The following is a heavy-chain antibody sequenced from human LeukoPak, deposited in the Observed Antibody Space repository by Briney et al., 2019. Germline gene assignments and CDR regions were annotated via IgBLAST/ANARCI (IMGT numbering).Heavy chain of an antibody. CDR3: ARDRVHLVSTTGYYYMDV. CDR1: GFTFSSYG. D-gene: IGHD1-1*01. Sequence: GGSLRLSCAASGFTFSSYGMHWVRKAPGKGLEWVEVIWYDGSNKYYADSVKGRFTISRDNSKNTLYLQMNSLRAEDTAVYYCARDRVHLVSTTGYYYMDVWGKGTTVTVSS. J-gene: IGHJ6*03. CDR2: IWYDGSNK. V-gene: IGHV3-33*01.